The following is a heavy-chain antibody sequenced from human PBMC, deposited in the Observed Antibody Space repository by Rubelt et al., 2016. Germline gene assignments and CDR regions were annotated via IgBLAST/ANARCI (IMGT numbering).Heavy chain of an antibody. D-gene: IGHD3-3*01. J-gene: IGHJ4*02. CDR3: ARDVPGSGRNDY. V-gene: IGHV3-7*05. Sequence: APGKGLEWVANIKQDGSEKYYVDSVKGRFTISRDNAKNSLYLQMNSLRAEDTAVYYCARDVPGSGRNDYWGQGTLVTVSS. CDR2: IKQDGSEK.